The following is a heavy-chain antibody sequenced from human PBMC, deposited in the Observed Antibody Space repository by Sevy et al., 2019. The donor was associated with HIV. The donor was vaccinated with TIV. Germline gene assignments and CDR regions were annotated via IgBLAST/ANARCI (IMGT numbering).Heavy chain of an antibody. CDR2: IRNDGSTK. CDR3: VKGPHPAVTTSYALDV. CDR1: GFIFKSYG. V-gene: IGHV3-30*02. Sequence: RGSLRLSCAASGFIFKSYGMHWVRQAPGKGLEWVTFIRNDGSTKYYADSVRGRFTASRDNPKNTLYLQMNSLRPEDTAVYYCVKGPHPAVTTSYALDVWGQGTTVTVSS. D-gene: IGHD4-17*01. J-gene: IGHJ6*02.